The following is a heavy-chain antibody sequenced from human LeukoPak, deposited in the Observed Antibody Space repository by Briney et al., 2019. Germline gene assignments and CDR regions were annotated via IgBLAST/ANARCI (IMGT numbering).Heavy chain of an antibody. CDR2: IYPGDSDT. V-gene: IGHV5-51*01. D-gene: IGHD2-2*02. CDR1: GYSFTSYW. CDR3: ARHGLDCSSTSCYTDY. Sequence: SGESLKISCKGSGYSFTSYWISWVRQMPGKGLEWMGIIYPGDSDTGYSPSFQGQVTISADKSISTAYLQWSSLKASDTAMYYCARHGLDCSSTSCYTDYWGQGTLVTVSS. J-gene: IGHJ4*02.